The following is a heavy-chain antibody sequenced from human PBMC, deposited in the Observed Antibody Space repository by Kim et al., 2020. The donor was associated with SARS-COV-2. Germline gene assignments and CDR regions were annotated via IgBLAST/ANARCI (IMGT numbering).Heavy chain of an antibody. D-gene: IGHD6-13*01. Sequence: GGSLRLSCAASGFTFSSYSMNWVRQAPGKGLEWVSSISSSSSYIYYADSVKGRFTISRDNAKNSLYLQMNSLRAEDTAVYYCARGAAGIRGPTDPWGQGTLVTVSS. CDR1: GFTFSSYS. J-gene: IGHJ5*02. CDR3: ARGAAGIRGPTDP. V-gene: IGHV3-21*01. CDR2: ISSSSSYI.